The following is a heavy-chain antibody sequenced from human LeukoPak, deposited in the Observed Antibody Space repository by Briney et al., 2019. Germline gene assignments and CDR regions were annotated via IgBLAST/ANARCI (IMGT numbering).Heavy chain of an antibody. J-gene: IGHJ4*02. V-gene: IGHV4-4*02. D-gene: IGHD6-19*01. CDR2: IYHSGST. CDR1: GGSISSHNW. Sequence: PSGTLSLTCAVSGGSISSHNWWSWVRQPPGKGLEWIGEIYHSGSTNYNPSLKSRVTISVDKSKNQFSLKLSSVTAADTAVYYCARPSSGSWAGTFDYWGQGTLVTVSS. CDR3: ARPSSGSWAGTFDY.